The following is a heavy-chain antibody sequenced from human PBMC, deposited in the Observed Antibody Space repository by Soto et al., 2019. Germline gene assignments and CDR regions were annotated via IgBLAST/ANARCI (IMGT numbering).Heavy chain of an antibody. CDR3: ARDTYYYDSSGVFDY. CDR1: GGSISSYY. J-gene: IGHJ4*02. V-gene: IGHV4-59*01. Sequence: PSEPLSLTCTVSGGSISSYYWSWIRQPPGKGLEWIGYIYYSGSTNYNPSLKSRVTISVDTSKNQFSLKLSSVTAADTAVYYCARDTYYYDSSGVFDYGGRETLVTVSS. D-gene: IGHD3-22*01. CDR2: IYYSGST.